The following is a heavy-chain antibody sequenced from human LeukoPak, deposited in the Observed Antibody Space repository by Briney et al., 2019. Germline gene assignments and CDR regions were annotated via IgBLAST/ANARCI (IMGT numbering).Heavy chain of an antibody. CDR2: ISWNSGSI. J-gene: IGHJ4*02. D-gene: IGHD6-13*01. V-gene: IGHV3-9*01. CDR3: AKDMSSPAAGLDY. Sequence: PGGSLRLSCAASGFTFDDYAMHWVRQAPGKGLEWVSGISWNSGSIGYADSVKGRFTISRDNAKNSLYLQMNSLRAEDTALYYCAKDMSSPAAGLDYWGQGTLVTVSS. CDR1: GFTFDDYA.